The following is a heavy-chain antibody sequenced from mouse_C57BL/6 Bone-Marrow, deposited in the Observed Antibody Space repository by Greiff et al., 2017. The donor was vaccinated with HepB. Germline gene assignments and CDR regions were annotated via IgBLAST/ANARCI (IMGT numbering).Heavy chain of an antibody. CDR2: INPYNGGT. J-gene: IGHJ3*01. CDR1: GYTFTDYY. V-gene: IGHV1-19*01. D-gene: IGHD2-4*01. CDR3: ATSTMITTEDLAWFAY. Sequence: EVQLQQSGPVLVKPGASVKMSCKASGYTFTDYYMNWVKQSHGKSLEWIGVINPYNGGTSYNQKFKGKATLTVDKSSSTAYMELNSLTSEDSAVYYCATSTMITTEDLAWFAYWGQGTLVTVSA.